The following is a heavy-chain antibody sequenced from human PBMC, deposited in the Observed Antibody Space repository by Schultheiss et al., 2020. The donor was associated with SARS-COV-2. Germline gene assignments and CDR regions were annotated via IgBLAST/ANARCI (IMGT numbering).Heavy chain of an antibody. D-gene: IGHD1-26*01. V-gene: IGHV4-61*01. CDR3: ASLSIVGADFDY. CDR2: IYYSGST. CDR1: GDSMTSNNYY. Sequence: SETLSLTCNVSGDSMTSNNYYWSWIRQPPGKGLEWIGYIYYSGSTNYNPSLKSRVTISVDTSKNQFSLKLSSVTAADTAVYYCASLSIVGADFDYWGQGTLVTVSS. J-gene: IGHJ4*02.